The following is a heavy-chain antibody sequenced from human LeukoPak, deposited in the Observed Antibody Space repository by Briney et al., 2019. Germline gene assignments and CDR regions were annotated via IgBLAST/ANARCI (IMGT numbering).Heavy chain of an antibody. CDR1: GFTFSSYW. CDR2: INHNGNVN. CDR3: ARYSSSYDTAFDY. J-gene: IGHJ4*02. Sequence: PGGSLRLSCAASGFTFSSYWMNWARQAPGKGLEWVASINHNGNVNYYVDSVKGRFTISRDNAKNSLYLQMNSLRAEDTAVYYCARYSSSYDTAFDYWGQGTLVTVSS. V-gene: IGHV3-7*01. D-gene: IGHD6-6*01.